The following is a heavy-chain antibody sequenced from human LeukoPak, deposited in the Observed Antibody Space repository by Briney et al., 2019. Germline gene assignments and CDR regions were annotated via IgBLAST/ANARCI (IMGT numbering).Heavy chain of an antibody. CDR2: IYSSGTT. Sequence: SETLSLTCTVSGGSISNYYWSWIRQPAGKGLEWIGRIYSSGTTIYNPSLKSRVTMSVDTSKNQFSLKLSSVTAADTAVYFCASGSSGYDPWGQGTLVTVSS. J-gene: IGHJ5*02. D-gene: IGHD5-12*01. CDR1: GGSISNYY. CDR3: ASGSSGYDP. V-gene: IGHV4-4*07.